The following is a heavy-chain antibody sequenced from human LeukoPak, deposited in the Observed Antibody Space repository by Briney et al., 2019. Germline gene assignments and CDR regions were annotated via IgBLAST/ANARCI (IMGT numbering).Heavy chain of an antibody. CDR1: GYVFIDYH. CDR3: ARSLYDSGWYSQFDY. CDR2: INPRGGST. Sequence: EASVKVSCKASGYVFIDYHLHWVRQAPGQGLEWMGIINPRGGSTSHAQKFQGRVTMTRDMSTNTVSLEMSSLTSEDTGVYYCARSLYDSGWYSQFDYWGQGTLVTVSS. D-gene: IGHD6-19*01. J-gene: IGHJ4*02. V-gene: IGHV1-46*01.